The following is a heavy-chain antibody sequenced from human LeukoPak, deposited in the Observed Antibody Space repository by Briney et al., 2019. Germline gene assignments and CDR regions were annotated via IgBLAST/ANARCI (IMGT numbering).Heavy chain of an antibody. D-gene: IGHD3-9*01. Sequence: SVKVSCKASGGTFSSYAISWVRQAPGQGLEWMGRTIPIFGTANYAQKFQGRVTITTDESTSTAYMELSSLRSEDTAVYYCARDYDILTGPNPKYYYYYMDVWGKGTTVTVSS. V-gene: IGHV1-69*05. J-gene: IGHJ6*03. CDR2: TIPIFGTA. CDR1: GGTFSSYA. CDR3: ARDYDILTGPNPKYYYYYMDV.